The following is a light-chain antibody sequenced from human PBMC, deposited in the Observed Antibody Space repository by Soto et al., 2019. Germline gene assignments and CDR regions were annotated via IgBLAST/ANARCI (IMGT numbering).Light chain of an antibody. CDR2: DVN. CDR3: GSYTSSSTYV. CDR1: SSDVGYYNY. Sequence: QSVLTQPASVSGSPGQSIAISCTGTSSDVGYYNYVSWYQQHPGKAPNVMIYDVNNRPSGVPDRFSGSKSGNTASLTISGLQAEDEADYYCGSYTSSSTYVFGTGTKVTVL. J-gene: IGLJ1*01. V-gene: IGLV2-14*01.